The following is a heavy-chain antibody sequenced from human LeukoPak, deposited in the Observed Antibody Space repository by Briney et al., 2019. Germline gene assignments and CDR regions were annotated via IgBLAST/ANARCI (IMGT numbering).Heavy chain of an antibody. J-gene: IGHJ4*02. D-gene: IGHD4-23*01. CDR1: GFTFSSYW. Sequence: GGSLRLSCAASGFTFSSYWMSWVRQAPGKGLEWVANLSQDGSDKYYEDSVKGRFTISRDNAKNSLYLQMNSLRAEDTAVYYCTSRGGNSPDYWGQGTLVTVSS. CDR2: LSQDGSDK. V-gene: IGHV3-7*01. CDR3: TSRGGNSPDY.